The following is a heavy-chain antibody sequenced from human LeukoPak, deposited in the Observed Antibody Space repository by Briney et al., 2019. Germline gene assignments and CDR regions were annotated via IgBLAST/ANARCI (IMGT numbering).Heavy chain of an antibody. CDR2: INPSGGST. J-gene: IGHJ4*02. CDR1: GYTFTGYY. V-gene: IGHV1-46*01. CDR3: ARAPRWIQPPDY. D-gene: IGHD5-18*01. Sequence: EASVKVSCKTSGYTFTGYYIHWVRQAPGQGLEWMGIINPSGGSTSYAQKFQGRVTMTRDTSTSTVYMELSSLRSEDTAVYYCARAPRWIQPPDYWGQGTLVTVSS.